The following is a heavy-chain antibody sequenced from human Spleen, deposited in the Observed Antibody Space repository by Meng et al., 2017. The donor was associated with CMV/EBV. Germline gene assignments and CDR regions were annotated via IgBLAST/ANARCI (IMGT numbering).Heavy chain of an antibody. CDR2: IGNDDGRTK. CDR1: GFTFSSFA. CDR3: ARDNGGVDTDHAFDI. Sequence: GGSLRLSCAASGFTFSSFAMHWVRQAPGKGLEWVAYIGNDDGRTKYYPDSMRGRFTISRDNSKNTVYLQMNSLRTEDTAVYYCARDNGGVDTDHAFDIWGQGTMVTVSS. D-gene: IGHD5-18*01. J-gene: IGHJ3*02. V-gene: IGHV3-30*02.